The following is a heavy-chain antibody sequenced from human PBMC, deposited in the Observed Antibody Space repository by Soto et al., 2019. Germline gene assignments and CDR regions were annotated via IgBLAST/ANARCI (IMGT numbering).Heavy chain of an antibody. J-gene: IGHJ1*01. V-gene: IGHV3-74*01. Sequence: EVQLVESGGGLVQPGESLRLSCVASGFTFSRYWTNWVRQAPGKGLVWVSRISSDGSNTTYADSVKGRFTISRDHAKNTLYLQMNSLRVEDTAVYHCAREDSFDPFHHWGQGTLVTVSS. CDR3: AREDSFDPFHH. CDR2: ISSDGSNT. D-gene: IGHD2-21*01. CDR1: GFTFSRYW.